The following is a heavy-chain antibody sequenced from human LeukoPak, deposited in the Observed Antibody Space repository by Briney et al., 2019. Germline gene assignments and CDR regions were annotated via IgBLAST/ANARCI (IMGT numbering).Heavy chain of an antibody. V-gene: IGHV4-34*01. CDR2: INHSGST. Sequence: SETLSLTCTVSGGSISSYYWSWIRQPPAKGLEWIGEINHSGSTNYNPSLTSRVTISVDTSKNQFSLKLSSVTAADTAVYYCARDWRYCGGDCYSDWFDPWGQGTLVTVSS. J-gene: IGHJ5*02. D-gene: IGHD2-21*02. CDR3: ARDWRYCGGDCYSDWFDP. CDR1: GGSISSYY.